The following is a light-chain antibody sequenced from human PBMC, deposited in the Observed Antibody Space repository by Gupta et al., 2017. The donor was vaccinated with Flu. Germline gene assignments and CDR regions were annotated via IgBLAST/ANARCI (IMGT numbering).Light chain of an antibody. J-gene: IGKJ2*01. Sequence: IQLTQSPSTLSASLGDRVTITCRASQSVSNWLAWYQQKTGKAPQLLSDETSTLERGGQSRFSGSRSGTEFTRTISSLQPDDCATDCCQQDNSSPHICGEGTKWE. V-gene: IGKV1-5*03. CDR3: QQDNSSPHI. CDR1: QSVSNW. CDR2: ETS.